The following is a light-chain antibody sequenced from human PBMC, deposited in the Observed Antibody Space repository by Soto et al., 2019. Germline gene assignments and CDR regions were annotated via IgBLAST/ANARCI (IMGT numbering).Light chain of an antibody. CDR2: AAS. V-gene: IGKV1-6*01. Sequence: AIQMTQSPSSLSASVGDRVTITCRASQGIRNDLGWYQQKPGKAPKLLIYAASSLQSGVPSRFSGSGSGTDFTLTISSLQPEDFATYYCLQDYNYPPQTFGQGTKVEIK. J-gene: IGKJ1*01. CDR1: QGIRND. CDR3: LQDYNYPPQT.